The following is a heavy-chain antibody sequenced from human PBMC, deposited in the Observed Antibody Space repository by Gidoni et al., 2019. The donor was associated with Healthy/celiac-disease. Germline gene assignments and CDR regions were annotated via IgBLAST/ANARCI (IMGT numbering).Heavy chain of an antibody. J-gene: IGHJ6*02. D-gene: IGHD5-12*01. CDR3: AREDIVATILGYYYYGMDV. Sequence: EVQLVESGGGLIQPGGSLRLSCAASGFTVRRNSMSWVRQAPGKGLEWVSGIYSGGSTYYADSVKGRFTISRDNSKNTLYLQMNSLRAEDTAVYYCAREDIVATILGYYYYGMDVWGQGTTVTVSS. CDR1: GFTVRRNS. CDR2: IYSGGST. V-gene: IGHV3-53*01.